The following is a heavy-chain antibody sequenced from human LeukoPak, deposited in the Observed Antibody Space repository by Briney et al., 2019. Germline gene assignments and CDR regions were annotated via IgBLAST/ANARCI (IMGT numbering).Heavy chain of an antibody. D-gene: IGHD5-18*01. CDR3: AKELGGGYSYGYPPDY. CDR2: ISGTGAYT. J-gene: IGHJ4*02. CDR1: GFTFSSFA. V-gene: IGHV3-23*01. Sequence: PGGSLRLSCAASGFTFSSFAMNWVRQAPGKGLEWVSTISGTGAYTFYADSVKGRSTISRDNSKNTLYLQMNSLRAEDTAVYYCAKELGGGYSYGYPPDYWGQGTPVTVSS.